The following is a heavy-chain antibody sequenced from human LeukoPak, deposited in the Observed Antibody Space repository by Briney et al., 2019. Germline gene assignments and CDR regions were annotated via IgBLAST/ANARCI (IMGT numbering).Heavy chain of an antibody. CDR3: ARDGAYSYYYGSGSYYQSPYYYGMDV. V-gene: IGHV1-18*01. D-gene: IGHD3-10*01. CDR2: ISAYNGNT. CDR1: GGTFSSYA. Sequence: ASVKVSCKASGGTFSSYAISWVRQAPGQGLEWMGWISAYNGNTNYAQKLQGRVTMTTDTSTSTAYMELRSLRSDDTAVHYCARDGAYSYYYGSGSYYQSPYYYGMDVWGQGTTVTVSS. J-gene: IGHJ6*02.